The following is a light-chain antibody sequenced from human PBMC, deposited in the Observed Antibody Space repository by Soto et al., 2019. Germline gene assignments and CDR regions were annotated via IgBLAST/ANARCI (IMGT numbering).Light chain of an antibody. CDR2: DAS. Sequence: DIRMTQSPSTLSASVGDRVTMTCRSIQSISRFVYWYQQKPGKAPKLLIYDASSLQSGVPSRFSGSGSGTEFTLTISSLQSEDFAVYYCQQYNNWPPITFGQGTRLEIK. V-gene: IGKV1-5*01. CDR3: QQYNNWPPIT. CDR1: QSISRF. J-gene: IGKJ5*01.